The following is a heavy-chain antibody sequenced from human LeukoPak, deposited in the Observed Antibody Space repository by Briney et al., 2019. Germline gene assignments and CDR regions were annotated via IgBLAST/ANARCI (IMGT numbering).Heavy chain of an antibody. Sequence: GGSLRLSCAASGFTFSDYYMSWIRQAPGKGLEWVSVIYSGGSTYYADSVKGRFTISRDNSKNTLYLQMNSLRAEDTAVYYCARVGMVVAYDYWGQGTLVTVSS. D-gene: IGHD3-22*01. CDR3: ARVGMVVAYDY. CDR2: IYSGGST. CDR1: GFTFSDYY. J-gene: IGHJ4*02. V-gene: IGHV3-66*01.